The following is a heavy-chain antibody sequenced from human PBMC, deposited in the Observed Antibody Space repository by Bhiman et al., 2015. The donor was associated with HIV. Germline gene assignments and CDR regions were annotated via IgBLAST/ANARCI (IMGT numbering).Heavy chain of an antibody. CDR3: AREGDGSSSQYAFDI. CDR1: GFTFDDYG. Sequence: EVQLVESGGGLVQPGGSLRLSCAVSGFTFDDYGMSWVRQAPGKGLEWVSGINWNGGSTGYADSVKGRFTISRDNARNSLYLQMNSLRAEDTALYYCAREGDGSSSQYAFDIWGQGTMVTVSS. CDR2: INWNGGST. D-gene: IGHD6-6*01. V-gene: IGHV3-20*04. J-gene: IGHJ3*02.